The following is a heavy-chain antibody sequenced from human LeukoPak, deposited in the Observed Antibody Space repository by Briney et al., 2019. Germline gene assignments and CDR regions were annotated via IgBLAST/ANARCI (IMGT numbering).Heavy chain of an antibody. CDR3: ARDLGGSYDYVWGSSDY. D-gene: IGHD3-16*01. CDR1: GFTFGDYG. CDR2: INWNGGST. V-gene: IGHV3-20*04. J-gene: IGHJ4*02. Sequence: PGGSLRLSCAASGFTFGDYGMSWVRQAPGKGLEWVSGINWNGGSTGYADSVKGRFTISRDNAKNSLYLQMNSLRAEDTALYYCARDLGGSYDYVWGSSDYWGQGTLVTVSS.